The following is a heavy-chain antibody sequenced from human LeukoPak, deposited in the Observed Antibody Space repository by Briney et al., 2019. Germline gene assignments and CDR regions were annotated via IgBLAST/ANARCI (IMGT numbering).Heavy chain of an antibody. CDR3: ARHQGMVDL. D-gene: IGHD2-8*01. CDR1: GGSSVGFF. Sequence: PSETLSLTCAAYGGSSVGFFWTWIRKPPGKGREWIGEINHSGSTNYNPSPKSRVTISVDTSKNQFSLKLRSVTVADTAVYYCARHQGMVDLWGRGSLVTVSS. V-gene: IGHV4-34*01. J-gene: IGHJ2*01. CDR2: INHSGST.